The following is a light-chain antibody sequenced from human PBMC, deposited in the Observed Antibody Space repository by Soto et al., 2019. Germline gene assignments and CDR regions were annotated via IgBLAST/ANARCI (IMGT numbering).Light chain of an antibody. CDR1: QSVRRS. CDR2: DAS. Sequence: EIVLTQSPATMSLSPGERATLSCRASQSVRRSLAWYQQRPGQAPRLLIYDASNRATGVPARFSGSGSGTDFTLTISSLEPEDFAVYCCQQRSSWPPITFGQGTRLEIK. J-gene: IGKJ5*01. CDR3: QQRSSWPPIT. V-gene: IGKV3-11*01.